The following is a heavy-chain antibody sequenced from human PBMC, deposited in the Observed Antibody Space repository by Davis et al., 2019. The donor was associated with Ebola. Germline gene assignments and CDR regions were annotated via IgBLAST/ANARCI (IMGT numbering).Heavy chain of an antibody. CDR2: ININTGNP. Sequence: ASVTVSCKASGYTFTSYARHWPRQTPGQGLEWIGWININTGNPTYAQGFTGRFVFSLDTSVSTAYLQISSLKAEDTAVYYCARVSSSWYWGYYFDYWGQGTLVTVSS. J-gene: IGHJ4*02. D-gene: IGHD6-13*01. CDR3: ARVSSSWYWGYYFDY. CDR1: GYTFTSYA. V-gene: IGHV7-4-1*02.